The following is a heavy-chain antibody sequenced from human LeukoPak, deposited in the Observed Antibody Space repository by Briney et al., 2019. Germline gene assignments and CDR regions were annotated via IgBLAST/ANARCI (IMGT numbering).Heavy chain of an antibody. CDR2: ISSSSSTI. D-gene: IGHD1-26*01. J-gene: IGHJ5*02. V-gene: IGHV3-48*01. Sequence: GGSLRLSCAASGFTFSSYSMNWVRQAPGKGLEWVSYISSSSSTIYYADSVKGRFTISRDNAKNSLYLQMNSLRAEDTAVYYCVRGIRSGSYGPNWFDPWGQGTLVTVSS. CDR3: VRGIRSGSYGPNWFDP. CDR1: GFTFSSYS.